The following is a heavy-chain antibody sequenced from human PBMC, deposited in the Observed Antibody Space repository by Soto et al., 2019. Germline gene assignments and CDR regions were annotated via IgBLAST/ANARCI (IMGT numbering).Heavy chain of an antibody. D-gene: IGHD3-10*01. Sequence: QVQLQESGPGLVKPSQTLSLTCTISGGSLTSGGYYWGWIRQQPGKGLEWIGYIHYTGSTYANPSLESRITLSVDTSKNQFSLNLNSVTAADTAVYYCARADLYLLRGITPFFDSWGQGTLVTVSS. CDR2: IHYTGST. V-gene: IGHV4-31*03. CDR3: ARADLYLLRGITPFFDS. CDR1: GGSLTSGGYY. J-gene: IGHJ4*02.